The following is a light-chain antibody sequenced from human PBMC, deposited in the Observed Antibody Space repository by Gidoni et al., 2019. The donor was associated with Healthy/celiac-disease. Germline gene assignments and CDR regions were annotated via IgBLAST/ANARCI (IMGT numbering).Light chain of an antibody. CDR2: DAS. J-gene: IGKJ1*01. CDR3: QQYNSYQWT. Sequence: DIQMTQSPSTLSASVGDRVTITCRASQSISSWLAWYQQKPGKAPKLLIYDASSLESGVPSRFSGSGSGTEFTLTIISLQPDDFATYYCQQYNSYQWTFGQGTKVEIK. CDR1: QSISSW. V-gene: IGKV1-5*01.